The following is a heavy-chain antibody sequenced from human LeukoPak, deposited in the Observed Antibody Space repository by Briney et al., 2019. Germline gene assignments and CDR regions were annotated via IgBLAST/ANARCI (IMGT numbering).Heavy chain of an antibody. CDR2: IYYSGST. D-gene: IGHD6-13*01. CDR3: ARDTRDSSSWYPSHFDP. J-gene: IGHJ5*02. CDR1: GGSISSYY. V-gene: IGHV4-59*01. Sequence: SETLSLTCTVSGGSISSYYWSWIRQPPGKGLEWIGYIYYSGSTNYNPSLKSRVTISVDTSKNQFSLKLSSVTAADTAVYYCARDTRDSSSWYPSHFDPWGQGTLVTVSS.